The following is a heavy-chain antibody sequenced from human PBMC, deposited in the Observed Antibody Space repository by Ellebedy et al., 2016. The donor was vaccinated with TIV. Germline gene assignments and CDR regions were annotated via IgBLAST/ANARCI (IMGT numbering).Heavy chain of an antibody. V-gene: IGHV1-18*01. J-gene: IGHJ4*02. Sequence: AASVKVSCKSSGYTFTSFGVNWVRQAPGQGLEWMGWINAHNGNTNYEQNFQDRVNLTMDISTNTAYMELRSLRPDDTAVYFCSRRISSSREYFFDFWGQGTLVSVSS. CDR2: INAHNGNT. CDR3: SRRISSSREYFFDF. D-gene: IGHD6-13*01. CDR1: GYTFTSFG.